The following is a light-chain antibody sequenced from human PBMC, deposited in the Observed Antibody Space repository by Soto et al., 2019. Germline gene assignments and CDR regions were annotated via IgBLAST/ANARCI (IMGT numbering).Light chain of an antibody. J-gene: IGKJ5*01. CDR2: ATS. CDR1: QTVSSY. V-gene: IGKV1-39*01. CDR3: QQSFTPPS. Sequence: DVQMTQSPSSLSASVGDRVNITCRASQTVSSYLNWYQQKPGTVPKLLIYATSNLQSGVPSRFSGRGFGTDFPPTISSLPPEDFATYYRQQSFTPPSFGQGTRLDIK.